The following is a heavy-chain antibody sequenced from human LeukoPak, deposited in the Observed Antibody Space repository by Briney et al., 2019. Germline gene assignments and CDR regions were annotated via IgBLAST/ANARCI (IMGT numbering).Heavy chain of an antibody. Sequence: GGSLRLSCAASGFTFSRYEMNWVRQAPGTGLEWVSYISSSGSTMYYADSVKGRFTISRDDAKNSLYLQVNSLRAEDTAVYYCARWGDPKYGINAFDIWGQGTMVTVSS. J-gene: IGHJ3*02. CDR3: ARWGDPKYGINAFDI. V-gene: IGHV3-48*03. D-gene: IGHD3-16*01. CDR2: ISSSGSTM. CDR1: GFTFSRYE.